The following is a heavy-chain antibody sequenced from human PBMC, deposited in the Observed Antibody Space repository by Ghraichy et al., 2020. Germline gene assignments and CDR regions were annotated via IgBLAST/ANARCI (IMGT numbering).Heavy chain of an antibody. CDR2: IKSKTDGGTT. CDR1: GFTFSNAW. J-gene: IGHJ4*02. Sequence: GGSLRLSCAASGFTFSNAWMSWVRQAPGKGLEWVGRIKSKTDGGTTDYAAPVKGRFTISRDDSKNTLYLQMNSLKTEDTAVYYCTTVLTYYYDSSGYHHQPREQGYWGQGTLVTVSS. V-gene: IGHV3-15*01. CDR3: TTVLTYYYDSSGYHHQPREQGY. D-gene: IGHD3-22*01.